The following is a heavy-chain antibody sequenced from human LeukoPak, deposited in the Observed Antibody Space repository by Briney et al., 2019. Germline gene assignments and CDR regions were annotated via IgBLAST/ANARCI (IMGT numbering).Heavy chain of an antibody. CDR1: GYTFTYYG. CDR2: ISPYNDNT. V-gene: IGHV1-18*01. Sequence: ASVKVSCKASGYTFTYYGINWVRQAPGQGLEWMGWISPYNDNTNYAQKFQGRVTMTTVRSANTAYMELKSLTSDDTAVYYCARGPPGTLEVVNVFDIWGQGTLVTVS. J-gene: IGHJ3*02. CDR3: ARGPPGTLEVVNVFDI. D-gene: IGHD2-21*01.